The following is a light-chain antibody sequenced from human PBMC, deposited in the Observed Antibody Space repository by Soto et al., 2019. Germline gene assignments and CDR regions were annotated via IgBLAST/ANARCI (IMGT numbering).Light chain of an antibody. CDR2: ADN. Sequence: QAVVTQPPSASETPGQRVAISCSGSNSNIGTNTVNWYQQLPGTAPKLVIYADNQRPSGIPDRFSGSKSGTSASLAISGLQSDDEAHYYCTAWDDSLDGRVFGGGTQLTVL. J-gene: IGLJ3*02. CDR3: TAWDDSLDGRV. CDR1: NSNIGTNT. V-gene: IGLV1-44*01.